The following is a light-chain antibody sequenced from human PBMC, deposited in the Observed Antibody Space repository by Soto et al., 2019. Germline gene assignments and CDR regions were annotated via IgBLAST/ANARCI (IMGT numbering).Light chain of an antibody. V-gene: IGKV3-20*01. Sequence: EIVLTQSPGTLSLSPGERATLSCRASQSISSTYLAWYRQKPGKAPRLLIYAASTTATGIPDRFSGSGSGTDFTLTISILEPEDFAVYYCQQYYASSWTFGQGTRVEIK. CDR1: QSISSTY. CDR2: AAS. J-gene: IGKJ1*01. CDR3: QQYYASSWT.